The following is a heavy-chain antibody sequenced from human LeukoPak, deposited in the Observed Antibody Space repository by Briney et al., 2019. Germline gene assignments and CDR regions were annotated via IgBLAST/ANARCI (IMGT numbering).Heavy chain of an antibody. CDR3: AREVDCSGGRCYRGEFDY. V-gene: IGHV3-33*01. CDR2: IWYDGSNE. Sequence: GGSLRLSCATSGFTFSTYAMHWVRQAPGKGLEWVAVIWYDGSNEHHVDSVKGRFTISRDNSINTLSLQMNSLRVEDTAVYYCAREVDCSGGRCYRGEFDYWGQGTLVTVSS. D-gene: IGHD2-15*01. CDR1: GFTFSTYA. J-gene: IGHJ4*02.